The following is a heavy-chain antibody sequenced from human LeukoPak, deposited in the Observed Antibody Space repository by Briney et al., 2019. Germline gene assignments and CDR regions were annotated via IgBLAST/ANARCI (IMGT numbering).Heavy chain of an antibody. CDR2: MNPNSGNT. J-gene: IGHJ4*02. CDR1: GYTFTSYD. Sequence: ASVKVSCKASGYTFTSYDINWVRQATGQGLEWMGWMNPNSGNTGYAQKFQGRVTMTRNTSISTAYMELSSLRSEDTAVYYCARGGSHYDFWSGSHYYFDYWGQGTLVTASS. V-gene: IGHV1-8*01. D-gene: IGHD3-3*01. CDR3: ARGGSHYDFWSGSHYYFDY.